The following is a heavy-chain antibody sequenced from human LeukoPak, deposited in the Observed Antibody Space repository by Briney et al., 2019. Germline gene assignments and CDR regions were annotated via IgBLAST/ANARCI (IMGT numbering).Heavy chain of an antibody. Sequence: ASVKVSCKASGYTFTDYYIHWVRQAPGQGLEWMGYIYPKNGDTNYAQKFQGRVTMTRDTSISTAYMELTRLRSDDTAVYSCATIEGRAGTDWGQGTLVTVSS. CDR3: ATIEGRAGTD. CDR2: IYPKNGDT. J-gene: IGHJ4*02. D-gene: IGHD6-19*01. V-gene: IGHV1-2*02. CDR1: GYTFTDYY.